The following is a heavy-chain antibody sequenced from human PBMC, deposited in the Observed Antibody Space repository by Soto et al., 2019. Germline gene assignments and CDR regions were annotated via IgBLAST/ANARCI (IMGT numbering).Heavy chain of an antibody. CDR2: INTDSGNT. Sequence: GASVKVSCKASGYPFNKYIMHWLRQAPGQSLEWMGWINTDSGNTRYSQKFQGRVTIARDTSASTVYMELSSLRSDDTAVYYCARAANCSSSTGCYSQWFAPWGQGTQVTVSS. J-gene: IGHJ5*02. CDR3: ARAANCSSSTGCYSQWFAP. D-gene: IGHD2-2*02. CDR1: GYPFNKYI. V-gene: IGHV1-3*04.